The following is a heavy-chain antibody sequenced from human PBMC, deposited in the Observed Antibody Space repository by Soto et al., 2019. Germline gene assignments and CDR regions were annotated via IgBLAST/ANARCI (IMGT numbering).Heavy chain of an antibody. Sequence: QVQLQEPGPGLVKPSETLSLTCTVSGGSISSYYWSWIRQPPGKGLEWIGYIYYSGSTNYNPSLKSRVTSSVDTSKTQCYLQLSAVTAADTAVYYCARDRGAVAGTHYYYDFGMDVWGQGTTVTVSS. J-gene: IGHJ6*02. CDR1: GGSISSYY. V-gene: IGHV4-59*01. CDR3: ARDRGAVAGTHYYYDFGMDV. D-gene: IGHD6-19*01. CDR2: IYYSGST.